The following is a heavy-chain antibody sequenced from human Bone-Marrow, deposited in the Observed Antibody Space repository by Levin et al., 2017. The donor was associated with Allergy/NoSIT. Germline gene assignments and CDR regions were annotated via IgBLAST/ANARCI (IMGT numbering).Heavy chain of an antibody. CDR2: TFYRSKWYN. CDR3: ARALTGDRRYFDY. J-gene: IGHJ4*02. V-gene: IGHV6-1*01. D-gene: IGHD7-27*01. CDR1: GDSVSGNSGS. Sequence: SQTLSLTCAISGDSVSGNSGSWHWIRQSPSRGLEWLGRTFYRSKWYNDCALSVKSRITINPDTSKNQFSLQLNSVTPEDTAVYYCARALTGDRRYFDYWGQGMLVIVSS.